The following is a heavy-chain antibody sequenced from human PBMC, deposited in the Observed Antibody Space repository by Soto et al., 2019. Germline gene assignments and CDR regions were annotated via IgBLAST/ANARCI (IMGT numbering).Heavy chain of an antibody. J-gene: IGHJ5*02. CDR2: IYHSGST. CDR3: ARDGYYDSSGYWWFDP. V-gene: IGHV4-4*02. CDR1: GGSISSSNW. Sequence: PSETLSLTCAVSGGSISSSNWWSWVRQPPGKGLEWIGEIYHSGSTNYNPSLKSRVTISVDKSKNQFSLKLSSVTAADTAVYYCARDGYYDSSGYWWFDPWGQGTLVTVSS. D-gene: IGHD3-22*01.